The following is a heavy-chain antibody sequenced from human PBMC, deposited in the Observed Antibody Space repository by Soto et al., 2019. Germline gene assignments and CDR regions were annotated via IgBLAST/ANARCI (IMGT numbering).Heavy chain of an antibody. V-gene: IGHV1-18*01. D-gene: IGHD3-22*01. CDR3: VRDYASDSGVLLDF. Sequence: ASVKVSCKASGYTFTSYAMNWVRQAPGQGLEWMGWISAYNGNTKYAQKLQGRVTITKDTSATTAYMELSRLIPEDTAVYYCVRDYASDSGVLLDFWGQGTLVTVSS. CDR1: GYTFTSYA. CDR2: ISAYNGNT. J-gene: IGHJ4*02.